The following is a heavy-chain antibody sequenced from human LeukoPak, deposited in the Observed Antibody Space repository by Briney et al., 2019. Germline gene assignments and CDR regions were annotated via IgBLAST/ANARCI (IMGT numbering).Heavy chain of an antibody. CDR2: ISYDGSNK. CDR1: GFTFSSYA. CDR3: ARAPFIAAAGTLRRGWCKKSSTQGQHVCGARGEFDY. D-gene: IGHD6-13*01. Sequence: GGSLRLSCAASGFTFSSYAMHWVRQAPGKGLEWVAVISYDGSNKYYADSVKGRFTISRDNSKNTLYLQMNSLRAEDTAVYYCARAPFIAAAGTLRRGWCKKSSTQGQHVCGARGEFDYWGQGTLVTVSS. V-gene: IGHV3-30-3*01. J-gene: IGHJ4*02.